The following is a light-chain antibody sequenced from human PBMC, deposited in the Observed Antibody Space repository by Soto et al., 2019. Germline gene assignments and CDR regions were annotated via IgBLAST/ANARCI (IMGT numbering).Light chain of an antibody. V-gene: IGLV2-8*01. CDR1: SSDVGAYDY. CDR2: EIN. Sequence: QSVLTQPPSASGSPGQSVTISCTGTSSDVGAYDYVSWYQQHPGKAPKLMIYEINNRPSGVPDCFSGSKSGNTASLTVSGLQAEDETDYYCSSFAGSNNFPYVFGTGTKVTVL. CDR3: SSFAGSNNFPYV. J-gene: IGLJ1*01.